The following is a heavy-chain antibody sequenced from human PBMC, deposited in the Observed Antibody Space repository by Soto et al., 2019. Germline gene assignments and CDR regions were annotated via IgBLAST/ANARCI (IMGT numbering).Heavy chain of an antibody. CDR2: IKQDGSDK. Sequence: PGGSLRLSCAASGFTFSNYWITWVRQAPGKGLECVANIKQDGSDKYYVDSVKGRFTISRDNAKNSLYLQMNSLRAEDTAVYYCARQTRAPESWGQGTLVTVSS. CDR3: ARQTRAPES. V-gene: IGHV3-7*03. D-gene: IGHD3-10*01. CDR1: GFTFSNYW. J-gene: IGHJ5*02.